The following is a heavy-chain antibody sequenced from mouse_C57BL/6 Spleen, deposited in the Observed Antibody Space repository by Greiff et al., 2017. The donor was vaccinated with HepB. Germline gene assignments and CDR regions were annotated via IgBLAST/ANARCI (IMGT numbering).Heavy chain of an antibody. CDR3: ARRGVYYGSRHRYFDV. V-gene: IGHV1-69*01. CDR1: GYTFTSYW. J-gene: IGHJ1*03. CDR2: IDPSDSYT. Sequence: QVQLQQPGAELVMPGASVKLSCKASGYTFTSYWMHWVKQRSGQGLEWIGEIDPSDSYTNYNQKFKGKSTLTVDKSSSTAYMQLSSLTSEDSAVYYCARRGVYYGSRHRYFDVWGTGTTVTVSS. D-gene: IGHD1-1*01.